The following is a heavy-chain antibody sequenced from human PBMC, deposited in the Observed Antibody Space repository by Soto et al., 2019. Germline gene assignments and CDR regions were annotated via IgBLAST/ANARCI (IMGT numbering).Heavy chain of an antibody. V-gene: IGHV3-53*01. Sequence: GSLRLSCAASGFTVSSNYMSWVRQAPGKGLEWVSVIYSGGSTYYADSVKGRFTISRDNSKTTLYLQMNSLRAEDTAVYYCARDLHGDVWGQGTTVTVSS. CDR2: IYSGGST. CDR1: GFTVSSNY. CDR3: ARDLHGDV. J-gene: IGHJ6*02.